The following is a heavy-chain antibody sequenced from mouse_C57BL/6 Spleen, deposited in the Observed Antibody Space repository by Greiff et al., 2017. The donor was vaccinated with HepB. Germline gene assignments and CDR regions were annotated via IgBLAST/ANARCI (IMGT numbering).Heavy chain of an antibody. CDR2: IYPSDSET. D-gene: IGHD2-5*01. CDR1: GYTFTSYW. V-gene: IGHV1-61*01. CDR3: ARGFSYSNYAMDY. J-gene: IGHJ4*01. Sequence: QVQLQQSGAELVRPGSSVKLSCKASGYTFTSYWMDWVKQRPGQGLEWIGNIYPSDSETHYNQKFKDKATLTVDKSSSTAYMQLSSLTSEDSAVYYCARGFSYSNYAMDYWGQGTSVTVSS.